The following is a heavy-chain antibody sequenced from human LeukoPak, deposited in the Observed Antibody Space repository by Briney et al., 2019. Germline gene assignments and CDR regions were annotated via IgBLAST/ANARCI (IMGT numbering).Heavy chain of an antibody. CDR2: NNAGNGNT. J-gene: IGHJ5*02. V-gene: IGHV1-3*01. CDR1: GYTFTSYA. Sequence: ASVKVSCKASGYTFTSYAMHWVRQAPGQRLEWMGWNNAGNGNTKYSQKFQGRVTITRDTSASTAYMELSSLRSEDTAVYYCARDRPAYGDYDVSGFDPWGQGTLVTVSS. CDR3: ARDRPAYGDYDVSGFDP. D-gene: IGHD4-17*01.